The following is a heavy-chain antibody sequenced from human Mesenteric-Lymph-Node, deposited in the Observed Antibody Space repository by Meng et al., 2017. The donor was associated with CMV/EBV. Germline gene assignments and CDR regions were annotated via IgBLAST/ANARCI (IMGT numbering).Heavy chain of an antibody. D-gene: IGHD3-10*01. J-gene: IGHJ4*02. CDR2: INHSGST. CDR1: GGYFSGYY. Sequence: CAVYGGYFSGYYWSWIRQPPGKGLEWIGEINHSGSTSYNPSLKSRVTISVDTSKNQFSLKLNSVTAADTAVYYCARGQWMVRGVIGYWGQGTLVTVSS. V-gene: IGHV4-34*01. CDR3: ARGQWMVRGVIGY.